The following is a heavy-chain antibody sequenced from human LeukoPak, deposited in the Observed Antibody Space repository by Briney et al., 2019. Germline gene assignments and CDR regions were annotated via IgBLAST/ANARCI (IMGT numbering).Heavy chain of an antibody. CDR1: GGSINSYY. CDR3: ARIGSQSGSGGIQH. Sequence: EPSETLSLTCTVSGGSINSYYWSWIRQPPGKGLEWIGYIYYSGSTNYNPSLKSRVTISVDTSKNQFSLKLSSVTAADTAVYYCARIGSQSGSGGIQHWGQGTLVSVSS. V-gene: IGHV4-59*01. J-gene: IGHJ1*01. CDR2: IYYSGST. D-gene: IGHD3-10*01.